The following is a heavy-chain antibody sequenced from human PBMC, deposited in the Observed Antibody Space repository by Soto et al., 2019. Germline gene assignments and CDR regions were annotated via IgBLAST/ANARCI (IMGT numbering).Heavy chain of an antibody. CDR1: CGSVRSGSYY. Sequence: PSDTMSITCSVSCGSVRSGSYYCSCIRHQPGKGLEFIVYVFYKGNTNYNPSLKSRGTVSVDTCANQFFLRLSSGTDADTAVYYCAGAGDSFGFTDYWGQGTLGTGSS. CDR2: VFYKGNT. V-gene: IGHV4-61*01. J-gene: IGHJ4*02. CDR3: AGAGDSFGFTDY. D-gene: IGHD5-18*01.